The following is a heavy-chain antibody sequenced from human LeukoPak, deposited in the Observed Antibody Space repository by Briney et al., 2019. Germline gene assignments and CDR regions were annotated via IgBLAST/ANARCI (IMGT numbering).Heavy chain of an antibody. Sequence: GGSLRLSCAASGFTFSSYAMSWVRQAPGKGREWVSAISGSGGSTYYAASVKGRFTISRDNSKNTLYLQMNSLRAEDTAVYYCAKDIKSIPRAFDIWGQGTMVTVSS. CDR1: GFTFSSYA. J-gene: IGHJ3*02. V-gene: IGHV3-23*01. CDR2: ISGSGGST. CDR3: AKDIKSIPRAFDI. D-gene: IGHD6-6*01.